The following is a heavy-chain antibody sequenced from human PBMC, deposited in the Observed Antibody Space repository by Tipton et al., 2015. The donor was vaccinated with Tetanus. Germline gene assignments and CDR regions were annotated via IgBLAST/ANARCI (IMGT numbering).Heavy chain of an antibody. J-gene: IGHJ4*02. D-gene: IGHD3-10*01. CDR3: AKGLYGSGSY. Sequence: LVKPTQTLSVTCAVSGGSISSGGYYWSWIRQHPGKGLEWIGDIYNSGSTYYNPSLKSRVTMSVDTSKNQFSLKLSSVTAADTAVYYCAKGLYGSGSYWGQGTLVTVSS. V-gene: IGHV4-31*11. CDR1: GGSISSGGYY. CDR2: IYNSGST.